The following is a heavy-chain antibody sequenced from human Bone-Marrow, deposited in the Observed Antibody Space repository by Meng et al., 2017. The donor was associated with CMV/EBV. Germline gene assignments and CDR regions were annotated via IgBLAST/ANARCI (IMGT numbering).Heavy chain of an antibody. Sequence: FTLDDYGMGRVRQVPEKGLEWVSGIEWNGSGTGYADSVKGRFTISRDNAKNSLYLQMNNLRAEDTAFYYCARDTYYYGSGSYSGFGPWGHGTLVTVSS. CDR3: ARDTYYYGSGSYSGFGP. J-gene: IGHJ5*02. CDR1: FTLDDYG. V-gene: IGHV3-20*03. CDR2: IEWNGSGT. D-gene: IGHD3-10*01.